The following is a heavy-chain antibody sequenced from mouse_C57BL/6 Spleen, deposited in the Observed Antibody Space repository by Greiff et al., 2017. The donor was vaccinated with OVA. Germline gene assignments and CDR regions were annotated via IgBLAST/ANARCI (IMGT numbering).Heavy chain of an antibody. CDR3: ARGQEDYSNWYFDV. CDR1: GFNIKNTY. J-gene: IGHJ1*03. D-gene: IGHD2-5*01. CDR2: IDPANGNT. Sequence: VQLKESVAELVRPGASVKLSCTTSGFNIKNTYVHWVKQRPEQGLEWIGRIDPANGNTKYAPEFQGKATITADTSSNTVYLQLSRLTSEDTAIYYCARGQEDYSNWYFDVWGTGTTVTVSS. V-gene: IGHV14-3*01.